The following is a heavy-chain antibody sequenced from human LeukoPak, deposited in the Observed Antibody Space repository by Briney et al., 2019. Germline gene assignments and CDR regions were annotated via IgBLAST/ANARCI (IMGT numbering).Heavy chain of an antibody. CDR1: GGSISSYY. Sequence: SETLSLTCTVSGGSISSYYWSWIRQPAGKGLEWIGRIYTSGSTNYNPSLKSRVTMSVDTSKNQFSLKLSSVTAADTAVYYCARDPVGYCSSTSCWAYWGQGTLATVSS. CDR3: ARDPVGYCSSTSCWAY. J-gene: IGHJ4*02. D-gene: IGHD2-2*03. V-gene: IGHV4-4*07. CDR2: IYTSGST.